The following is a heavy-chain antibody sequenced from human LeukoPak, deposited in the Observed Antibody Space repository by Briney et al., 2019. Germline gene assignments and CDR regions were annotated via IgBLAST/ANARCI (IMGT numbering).Heavy chain of an antibody. D-gene: IGHD2-15*01. CDR2: INHSGST. CDR1: GGSFSGYY. V-gene: IGHV4-34*01. Sequence: SETLSLTCAVYGGSFSGYYWSWIRQPPGKGLEWIGEINHSGSTNYNPSLKSRVTISVDTSKNQFSLKLSSVTAADTAVYYCARGRDIGYCSGGSCYSVYRSTRNNWFDPWGQGTLVAVSS. J-gene: IGHJ5*02. CDR3: ARGRDIGYCSGGSCYSVYRSTRNNWFDP.